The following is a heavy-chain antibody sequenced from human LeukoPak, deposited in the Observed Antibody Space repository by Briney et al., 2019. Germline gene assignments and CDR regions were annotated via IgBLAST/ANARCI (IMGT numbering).Heavy chain of an antibody. J-gene: IGHJ6*02. CDR3: ARAVAVAGTGNYYYYYGMDV. D-gene: IGHD6-19*01. Sequence: GGSLRLSCAASGFTFSSYAMHWVRQAPGKGLEWVAVISYDGSNKYYADSVKGRFTISRDNSKNTLYLQMNSLRAEDTAVYYCARAVAVAGTGNYYYYYGMDVWGQGTTVTVSS. CDR2: ISYDGSNK. CDR1: GFTFSSYA. V-gene: IGHV3-30-3*01.